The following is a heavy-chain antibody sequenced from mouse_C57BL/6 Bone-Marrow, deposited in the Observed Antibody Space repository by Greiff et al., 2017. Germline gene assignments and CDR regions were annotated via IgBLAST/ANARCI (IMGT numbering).Heavy chain of an antibody. Sequence: VQLQHSGAELVRPGASVTLSCKASGYTFTDYEMHWVKQTPVHGLEWIGAIDPETGGTAYNQKFKGKAILTADKSSSTAYMELRSLTSEDSAVYYCTSRDYYVSSYDAWFAYWGQGTLVTVSA. CDR1: GYTFTDYE. J-gene: IGHJ3*01. CDR2: IDPETGGT. V-gene: IGHV1-15*01. CDR3: TSRDYYVSSYDAWFAY. D-gene: IGHD1-1*01.